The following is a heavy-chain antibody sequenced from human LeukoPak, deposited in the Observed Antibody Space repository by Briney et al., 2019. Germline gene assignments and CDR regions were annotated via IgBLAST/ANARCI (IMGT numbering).Heavy chain of an antibody. CDR1: GFTVSSNY. D-gene: IGHD4-17*01. J-gene: IGHJ3*02. CDR3: AREGYGDYHDAFDI. CDR2: IYSGGST. Sequence: GGSLRLSCAASGFTVSSNYMSWVRQAPGKGLEWVSVIYSGGSTYYADSVKGRFTISRDNSKNTLYLQMNSLRAEDTAVYYCAREGYGDYHDAFDIWGQGTMVTASS. V-gene: IGHV3-66*01.